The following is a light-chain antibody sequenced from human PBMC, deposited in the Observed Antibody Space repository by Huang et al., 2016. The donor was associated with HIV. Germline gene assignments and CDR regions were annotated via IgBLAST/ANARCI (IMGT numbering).Light chain of an antibody. Sequence: EVMLTQSPSILSLSLGGTGTISCKASQSVGSYVAWYQQRPGQSPRLLLYDTSNRAAGIPTRVSGSGSGTDFTLTISGLEFGDLGVFYCQQRSTWPLTFGGGTKVA. CDR1: QSVGSY. CDR3: QQRSTWPLT. J-gene: IGKJ4*01. V-gene: IGKV3-11*01. CDR2: DTS.